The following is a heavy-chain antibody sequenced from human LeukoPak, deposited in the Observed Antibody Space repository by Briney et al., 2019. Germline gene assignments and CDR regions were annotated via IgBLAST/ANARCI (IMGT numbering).Heavy chain of an antibody. V-gene: IGHV4-59*01. D-gene: IGHD6-13*01. J-gene: IGHJ3*02. CDR1: GGSISSYY. Sequence: SETLSLTCTVSGGSISSYYWGWIRQPPGKGLEWIGYIYYSGSTNYNPSLKSRVTISVDTSKNQFSLKLSSVTAADTAVYYCARVGSSWYMGAFDIWGQGTMVTVSS. CDR3: ARVGSSWYMGAFDI. CDR2: IYYSGST.